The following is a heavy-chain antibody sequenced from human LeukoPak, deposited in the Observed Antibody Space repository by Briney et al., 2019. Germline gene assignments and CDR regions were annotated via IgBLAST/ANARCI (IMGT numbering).Heavy chain of an antibody. CDR2: IYYSGST. Sequence: SETLSLTCTVSGGSISSSSYYWGWIRQPPGKGLEWIGSIYYSGSTYYNPSLKSRVTISVDTSNNQFSLKLTSVTAADTAVYYCARHCTGDDCYSVFDRWGQGTLVTVSS. V-gene: IGHV4-39*01. CDR3: ARHCTGDDCYSVFDR. J-gene: IGHJ5*02. D-gene: IGHD2-15*01. CDR1: GGSISSSSYY.